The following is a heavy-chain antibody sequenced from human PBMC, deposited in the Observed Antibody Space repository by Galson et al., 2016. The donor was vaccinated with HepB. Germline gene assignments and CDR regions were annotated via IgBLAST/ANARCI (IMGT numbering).Heavy chain of an antibody. CDR2: INAGNGNT. J-gene: IGHJ6*02. D-gene: IGHD5-18*01. CDR3: ARDMAPIQLWLRYYYYGMDV. CDR1: GYTFTSYA. V-gene: IGHV1-3*01. Sequence: SCKASGYTFTSYAMHWVRQAPGQRLEWMGWINAGNGNTKYSQKFQGRVTITRDTSASTAYMELSSLRSEDTAVYYCARDMAPIQLWLRYYYYGMDVWGQGTLVTVS.